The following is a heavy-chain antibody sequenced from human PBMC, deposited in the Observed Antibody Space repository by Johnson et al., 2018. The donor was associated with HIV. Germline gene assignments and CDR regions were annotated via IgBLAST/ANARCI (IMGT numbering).Heavy chain of an antibody. CDR2: IKQDGSEK. V-gene: IGHV3-7*02. CDR3: ARAGYSNYDRAFDI. Sequence: VQLVESGGGLVQPGGSLRLSCPASGFTFSSYWMNWVRQAPGKGLEWVANIKQDGSEKYYGDSVKGRFTISRDNAKNSLYLQMNSLRAEDTALYYCARAGYSNYDRAFDIWGQGTMVTVSS. J-gene: IGHJ3*02. D-gene: IGHD4-11*01. CDR1: GFTFSSYW.